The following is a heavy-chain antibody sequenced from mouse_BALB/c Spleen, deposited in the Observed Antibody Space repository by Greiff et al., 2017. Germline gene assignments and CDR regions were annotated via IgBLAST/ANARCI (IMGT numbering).Heavy chain of an antibody. CDR3: ARGYDYAPSYWYVDV. CDR1: GFTFSSYG. V-gene: IGHV5-6-3*01. Sequence: EVKVVESGGGLVQPGGSLKLSCAASGFTFSSYGMSWVRQTPDKRLELVATINSNGGSTYYPDSVKGRFTISRDNAKNTLYLQMSSLKSEDTAMYYCARGYDYAPSYWYVDVWGAGTTVTVSS. CDR2: INSNGGST. J-gene: IGHJ1*01. D-gene: IGHD2-4*01.